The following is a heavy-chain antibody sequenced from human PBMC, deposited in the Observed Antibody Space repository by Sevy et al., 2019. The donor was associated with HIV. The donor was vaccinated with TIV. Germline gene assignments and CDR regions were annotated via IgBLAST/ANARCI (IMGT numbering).Heavy chain of an antibody. CDR2: ISCNSGSI. D-gene: IGHD2-15*01. J-gene: IGHJ6*02. Sequence: GGSLRLSCAASGFTFDDYAMHWVRQAPGKGLEWVSGISCNSGSIGYADSVNGRYTISIDNAKNSLYLQMNSLRAEDTALYYCAKDRGGGYYYGMDVWAQGTTVTVSS. CDR1: GFTFDDYA. CDR3: AKDRGGGYYYGMDV. V-gene: IGHV3-9*01.